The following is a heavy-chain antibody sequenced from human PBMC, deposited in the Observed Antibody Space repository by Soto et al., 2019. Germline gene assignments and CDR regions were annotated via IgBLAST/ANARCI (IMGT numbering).Heavy chain of an antibody. CDR1: GFTVNSNY. CDR3: AKADGFILAV. V-gene: IGHV3-53*02. D-gene: IGHD3-10*01. Sequence: EVQVLVTGGGLIQPGGSLRLSCAASGFTVNSNYMSWVRQAPGEGLQWVSITNTGGTTYYADSVKGRFTVSRDNSKNTLYLQMNSLRAEDTAVYYCAKADGFILAVWGQGTTVSVSS. J-gene: IGHJ6*02. CDR2: TNTGGTT.